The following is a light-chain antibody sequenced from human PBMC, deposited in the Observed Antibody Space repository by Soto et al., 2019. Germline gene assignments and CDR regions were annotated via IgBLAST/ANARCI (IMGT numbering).Light chain of an antibody. Sequence: DIQMTQSPSTLSSSVGDRFTITCRASQSISSWLAWYQQKPGKAPKLLIYDASSLESGVPSRFSGSGSGTEFTLTISSLQPDDFATYYCQQSGTFGQGTKVDIK. CDR3: QQSGT. V-gene: IGKV1-5*01. CDR2: DAS. J-gene: IGKJ1*01. CDR1: QSISSW.